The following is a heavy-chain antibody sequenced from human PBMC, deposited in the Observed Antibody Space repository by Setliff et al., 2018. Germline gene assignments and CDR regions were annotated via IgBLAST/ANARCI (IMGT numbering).Heavy chain of an antibody. Sequence: ESLKISCKASGYTFTSNWIAWVRQMPGKGLEWMGLVFPSDSDTRYSPSFRDQVTISADKSISTAYLQWSSLKASDTAMYYCARLGWSDAFDIWGQGTMVTVSS. J-gene: IGHJ3*02. D-gene: IGHD6-19*01. V-gene: IGHV5-51*01. CDR3: ARLGWSDAFDI. CDR1: GYTFTSNW. CDR2: VFPSDSDT.